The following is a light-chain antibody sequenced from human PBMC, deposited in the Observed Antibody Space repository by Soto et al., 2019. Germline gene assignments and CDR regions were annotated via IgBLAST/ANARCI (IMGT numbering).Light chain of an antibody. V-gene: IGKV3-15*01. CDR1: QSVSSL. CDR2: DTS. Sequence: IVLTQSPATLSVSPGERATLSCRASQSVSSLLAWYQQKPRQAPRLLIYDTSTRATGIPARFSGSGSGTDFTLTISSLQSEDFAIYYCQQYKNWPHTFGQGTKVEIK. J-gene: IGKJ1*01. CDR3: QQYKNWPHT.